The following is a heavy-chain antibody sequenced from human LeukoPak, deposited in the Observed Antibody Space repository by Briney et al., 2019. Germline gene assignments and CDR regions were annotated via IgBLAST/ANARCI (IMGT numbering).Heavy chain of an antibody. Sequence: GGSLRLSCAASGFTFSGSAMHWVRQASGKGLEWLGRIRSKADGYTTAYAASVKGRFIVSRDDSKNTAYLQMNSLKTEDTAVYYCRAAADLNDYWGQGTLVTVSS. D-gene: IGHD6-13*01. V-gene: IGHV3-73*01. J-gene: IGHJ4*02. CDR1: GFTFSGSA. CDR3: RAAADLNDY. CDR2: IRSKADGYTT.